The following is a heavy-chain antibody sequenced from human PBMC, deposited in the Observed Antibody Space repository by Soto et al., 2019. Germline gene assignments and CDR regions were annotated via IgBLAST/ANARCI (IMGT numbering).Heavy chain of an antibody. CDR1: GESVSSGYYY. V-gene: IGHV4-61*01. J-gene: IGHJ6*02. CDR2: ILSSGRT. D-gene: IGHD2-15*01. CDR3: ARVVRCTRSGCYYLAMDV. Sequence: QVQLQESGPGLVKPSETLSLTCSVSGESVSSGYYYWTWIRQPPGKGLEWIGSILSSGRTNYNPSLKSRVSMSVDTSKNQFSLRLNSVGAADTAIYFCARVVRCTRSGCYYLAMDVWGQGTTVTVFS.